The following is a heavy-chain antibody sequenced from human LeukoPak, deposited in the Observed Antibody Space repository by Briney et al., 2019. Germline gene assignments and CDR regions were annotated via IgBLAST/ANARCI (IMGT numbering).Heavy chain of an antibody. CDR2: IIPIFGTA. D-gene: IGHD5-12*01. CDR1: GGTFSSYA. Sequence: GASVKVSCKASGGTFSSYAISWVRQAPGQGLEWMGGIIPIFGTANYAQKFQGRVTITADESTSTAYMELSSLRSEDTAVYYCAKVVGYSGHDNAFDYWGQGTLVTVSS. J-gene: IGHJ4*02. CDR3: AKVVGYSGHDNAFDY. V-gene: IGHV1-69*13.